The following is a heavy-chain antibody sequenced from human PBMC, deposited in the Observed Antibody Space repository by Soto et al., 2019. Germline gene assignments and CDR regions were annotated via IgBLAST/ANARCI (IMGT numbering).Heavy chain of an antibody. J-gene: IGHJ5*02. CDR1: GFTFSDYW. Sequence: GSLRLSCAVSGFTFSDYWMSWVRQAPGKGLEWVANIKQDGSEKYYVDSVKGRFTISRDNAKNSLYLQMNSLRAEDTAVYYCARESYDSSGYPPTWGQGTLVTVSS. D-gene: IGHD3-22*01. CDR2: IKQDGSEK. V-gene: IGHV3-7*01. CDR3: ARESYDSSGYPPT.